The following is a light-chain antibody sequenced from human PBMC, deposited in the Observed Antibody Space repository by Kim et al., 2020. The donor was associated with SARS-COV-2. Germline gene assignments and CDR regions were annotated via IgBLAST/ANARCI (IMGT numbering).Light chain of an antibody. Sequence: VTSSCTGSSSNIGAGYDVRWYQQLPGTAPKLLIYGNSNRPSGVPDRFSGSKSGTSASLAITGLQAEDEADYYCQSYDSSLSGSKVFGTGTKVTVL. CDR3: QSYDSSLSGSKV. CDR1: SSNIGAGYD. CDR2: GNS. J-gene: IGLJ1*01. V-gene: IGLV1-40*01.